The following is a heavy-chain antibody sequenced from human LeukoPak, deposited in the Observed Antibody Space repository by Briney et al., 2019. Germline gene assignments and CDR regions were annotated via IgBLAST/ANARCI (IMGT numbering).Heavy chain of an antibody. CDR1: GYTSTSYD. D-gene: IGHD3-22*01. CDR3: ATDLSHSSGYYPLSY. J-gene: IGHJ4*02. V-gene: IGHV1-8*01. CDR2: MNPNSGNT. Sequence: GASVKVSCKASGYTSTSYDINWVRQATGQGLEWMGWMNPNSGNTGYAQKFQGRVTMTRNTSISTAYMELSSLRSEDTAVYYCATDLSHSSGYYPLSYWGQGTLVTVSS.